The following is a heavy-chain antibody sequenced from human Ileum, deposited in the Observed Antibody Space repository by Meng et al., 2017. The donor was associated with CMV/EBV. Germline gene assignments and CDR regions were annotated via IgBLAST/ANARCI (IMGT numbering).Heavy chain of an antibody. CDR1: FNGYY. CDR3: ARMGYCSSTSCSDIPEYFQH. CDR2: INPNSGGT. J-gene: IGHJ1*01. D-gene: IGHD2-2*01. Sequence: FNGYYMHWVRQAPGEGLEWMGWINPNSGGTNYAQKFQGRVTMTRDTSISTAYMELSRLRSDDTAVYYCARMGYCSSTSCSDIPEYFQHWGQGTLVTVSS. V-gene: IGHV1-2*02.